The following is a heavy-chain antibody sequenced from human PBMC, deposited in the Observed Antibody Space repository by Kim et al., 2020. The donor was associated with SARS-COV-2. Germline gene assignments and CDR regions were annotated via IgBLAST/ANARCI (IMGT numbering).Heavy chain of an antibody. J-gene: IGHJ4*02. D-gene: IGHD3-10*01. CDR3: AKVKPQWCGSTYFDY. V-gene: IGHV3-9*01. Sequence: DSVKGRFTISRDNAKNSLYLQMNSLRAEDTALYYCAKVKPQWCGSTYFDYWGQGTLVTVSS.